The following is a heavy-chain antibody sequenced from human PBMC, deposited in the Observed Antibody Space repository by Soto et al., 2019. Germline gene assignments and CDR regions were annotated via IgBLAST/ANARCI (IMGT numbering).Heavy chain of an antibody. CDR2: IYHSGST. J-gene: IGHJ6*02. CDR1: GGSISSSNW. V-gene: IGHV4-4*02. Sequence: SETLSLTCAVSGGSISSSNWWSWVRQPPGKGLEWIGEIYHSGSTNYNPSLKSRVTISVDKSKNQFSLKLSSVTAADTAVYYCARDRGNSAFWSGDYYYYGMDVWGQGTTVTVSS. D-gene: IGHD3-3*01. CDR3: ARDRGNSAFWSGDYYYYGMDV.